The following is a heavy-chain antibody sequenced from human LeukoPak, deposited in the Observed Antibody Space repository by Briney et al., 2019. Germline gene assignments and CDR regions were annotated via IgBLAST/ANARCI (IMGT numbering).Heavy chain of an antibody. CDR1: GYTFTGYY. J-gene: IGHJ4*02. Sequence: ASVKVSCKASGYTFTGYYIHWVRPAPGQGLEWMGWINPNTGDTNYAQKFQGRVTMTRDTTISTAYMELTRLRSDDTAVYYCARGYYDSSAYYSADYWGQGTLVTVSS. CDR2: INPNTGDT. CDR3: ARGYYDSSAYYSADY. V-gene: IGHV1-2*02. D-gene: IGHD3-22*01.